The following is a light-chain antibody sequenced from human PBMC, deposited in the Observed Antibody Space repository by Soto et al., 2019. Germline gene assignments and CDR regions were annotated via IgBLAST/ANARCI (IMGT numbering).Light chain of an antibody. Sequence: QSVLTQAPSMSGTPGQTVTISCSGRYSNIGSNGVAWYRQVPGSAPKLLIYANNQRPSEVPDRFSGSKSGASASLAIRGLQSEDESDFYCAAWDDSLNAVVFGGGTKLTV. V-gene: IGLV1-44*01. J-gene: IGLJ3*02. CDR2: ANN. CDR1: YSNIGSNG. CDR3: AAWDDSLNAVV.